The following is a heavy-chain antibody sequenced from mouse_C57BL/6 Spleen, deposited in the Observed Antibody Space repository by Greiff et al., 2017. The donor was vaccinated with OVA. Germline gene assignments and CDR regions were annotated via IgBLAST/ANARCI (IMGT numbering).Heavy chain of an antibody. CDR1: GFSLTSYG. V-gene: IGHV2-4*01. Sequence: QVQLKESGPGLVQPSQSLYITCTVSGFSLTSYGVHWVRQPPGKGLEWLGVICSGGSTVYNDAFISRLSISKDNSKSQVFFKMNSLQADDTAIYYCAKMAKTGGYCDYWGQGTTRTVSS. CDR2: ICSGGST. D-gene: IGHD3-2*01. CDR3: AKMAKTGGYCDY. J-gene: IGHJ2*01.